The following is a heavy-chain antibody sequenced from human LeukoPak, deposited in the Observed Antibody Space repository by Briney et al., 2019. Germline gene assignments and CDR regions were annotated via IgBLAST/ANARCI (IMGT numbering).Heavy chain of an antibody. D-gene: IGHD3-22*01. J-gene: IGHJ6*02. Sequence: ASVKVSCKASGDTFTSYDINWVRQATGQGLDWRGWMNPNSGNTGYAQKFQGRVTMTRNTSISAAYMQLSSLRSEDTAVYYCARGQDSSGYYYVYYYYCGMDVWGQGATVTVSS. V-gene: IGHV1-8*01. CDR3: ARGQDSSGYYYVYYYYCGMDV. CDR2: MNPNSGNT. CDR1: GDTFTSYD.